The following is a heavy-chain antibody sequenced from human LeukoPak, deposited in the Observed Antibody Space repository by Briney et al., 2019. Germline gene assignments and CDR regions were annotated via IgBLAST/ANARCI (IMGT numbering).Heavy chain of an antibody. D-gene: IGHD6-13*01. V-gene: IGHV4-59*01. CDR3: ARGVYIAAAQYAY. CDR1: GGSISSYY. Sequence: SETLSLTCTVSGGSISSYYWSWIRRPPGKGLEWIGYIYYSGTTNYNPSLKSRVSISVDTSKNQFSLKLSSVTAADTAVYYCARGVYIAAAQYAYWGQGTLVTVSS. CDR2: IYYSGTT. J-gene: IGHJ4*02.